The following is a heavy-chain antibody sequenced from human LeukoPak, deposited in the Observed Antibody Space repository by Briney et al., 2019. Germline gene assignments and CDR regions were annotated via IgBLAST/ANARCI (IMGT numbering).Heavy chain of an antibody. J-gene: IGHJ4*02. Sequence: SGPTLVKPTQTLTLTCTFSGFSLSTSGVGVGWIRQPPGKALEWLALIYWDDDKRYSPSLKSSLTITKGTSKNQVVLTMTNMDPVDTATYYCAHSVFGDSLFYFDYWGQGTLVTVSS. V-gene: IGHV2-5*02. CDR2: IYWDDDK. D-gene: IGHD4-17*01. CDR1: GFSLSTSGVG. CDR3: AHSVFGDSLFYFDY.